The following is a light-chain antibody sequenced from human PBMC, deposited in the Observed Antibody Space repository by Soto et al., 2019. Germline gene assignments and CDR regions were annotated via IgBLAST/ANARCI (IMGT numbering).Light chain of an antibody. Sequence: DIQMTQSPSSLSASVGDRVSITCRASQTISTYLNWYQQKPGKAPQLLIYTASNLQSGVPSRLSGSRSGTDFTLTISSLQPQDFATYYCQQCYNTPRAFGQGTKVDI. CDR3: QQCYNTPRA. J-gene: IGKJ1*01. CDR1: QTISTY. V-gene: IGKV1-39*01. CDR2: TAS.